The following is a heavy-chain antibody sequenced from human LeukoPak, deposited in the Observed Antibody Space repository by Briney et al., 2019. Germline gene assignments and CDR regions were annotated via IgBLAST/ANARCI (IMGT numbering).Heavy chain of an antibody. CDR1: GYTFSDYW. V-gene: IGHV5-51*01. D-gene: IGHD2-2*02. CDR2: VYPGDSDT. Sequence: GESLKISCKASGYTFSDYWIGWVRQMPGQGLEWMGIVYPGDSDTRYSPSFQGHVTVSADKSINTAYLQWSGLQASDNAIYFCARSQGLYGAADYWGQGTLV. CDR3: ARSQGLYGAADY. J-gene: IGHJ4*02.